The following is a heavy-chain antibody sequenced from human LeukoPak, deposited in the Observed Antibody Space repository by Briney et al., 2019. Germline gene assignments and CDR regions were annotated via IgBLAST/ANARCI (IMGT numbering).Heavy chain of an antibody. J-gene: IGHJ6*03. CDR3: ARDSPAGYSPGQEHYYYYIDV. Sequence: SDPLAPIGYIYSGTSRNYCWAGLRTPADGGVVNKGHIFAWENPKYNPSLNPSLKSRVTMSADTSENQVSLKLTSVTAADTAVYYCARDSPAGYSPGQEHYYYYIDVWGKGTTVTVSS. D-gene: IGHD5-18*01. CDR2: IFAWENP. CDR1: SGTSRNYC. V-gene: IGHV4-4*07.